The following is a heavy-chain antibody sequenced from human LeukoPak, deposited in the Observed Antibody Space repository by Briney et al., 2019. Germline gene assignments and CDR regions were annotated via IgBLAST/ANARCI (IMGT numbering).Heavy chain of an antibody. V-gene: IGHV1-18*01. D-gene: IGHD1-26*01. CDR3: ARGTWETAARPYSFDT. CDR1: GFSFITFG. J-gene: IGHJ4*02. CDR2: ISGYNGDT. Sequence: GSAKVSCHAFGFSFITFGFSWVRQAPGQGLEWMGWISGYNGDTKYAQKFQGRVTMTTDKSTSTAYMELRSLRSDDTAVYYCARGTWETAARPYSFDTWGQGTLVTVTS.